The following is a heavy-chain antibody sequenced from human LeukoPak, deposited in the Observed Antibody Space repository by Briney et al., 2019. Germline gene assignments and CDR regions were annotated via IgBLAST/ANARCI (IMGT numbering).Heavy chain of an antibody. CDR3: ARDLRLGGSGSILRAGGFDY. CDR2: ISAYNGNT. J-gene: IGHJ4*02. CDR1: GYTFTSYG. Sequence: GASVKVSCKASGYTFTSYGISWVRQAPGQGLEWMGWISAYNGNTNYAQKLQGRVTMTTDTSTSTAYMELRSLRSDDTAVYYCARDLRLGGSGSILRAGGFDYWGQGTLVTVSS. D-gene: IGHD3-10*01. V-gene: IGHV1-18*04.